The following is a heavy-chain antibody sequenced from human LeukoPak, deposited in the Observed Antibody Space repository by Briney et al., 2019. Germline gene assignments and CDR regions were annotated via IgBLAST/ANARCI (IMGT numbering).Heavy chain of an antibody. V-gene: IGHV4-59*08. CDR3: ARHPYSDGFDI. CDR1: GGSISTYY. Sequence: SETLSLTCTVSGGSISTYYWSWIWQPPGKGLEWIAYVYYSGHTSYNPSLKGRVTISVDTSKNQISLKLNSVTAADTAVYYCARHPYSDGFDIWGQGTMVTVSS. CDR2: VYYSGHT. J-gene: IGHJ3*02. D-gene: IGHD1-1*01.